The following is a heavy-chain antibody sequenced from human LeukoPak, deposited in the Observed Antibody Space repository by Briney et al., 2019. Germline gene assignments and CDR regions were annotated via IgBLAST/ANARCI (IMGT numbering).Heavy chain of an antibody. J-gene: IGHJ4*02. CDR1: GGSISSSSYF. Sequence: PSETLSLTCTVSGGSISSSSYFWGWTRQPPGKGLEWIASVYYSGRTIYNPSLKSRVTISIDMSKNQVSLKLTSVTAADTAVYYCASFYDSSGYYSQAYWGQGTLVTVSS. CDR2: VYYSGRT. V-gene: IGHV4-39*07. CDR3: ASFYDSSGYYSQAY. D-gene: IGHD3-22*01.